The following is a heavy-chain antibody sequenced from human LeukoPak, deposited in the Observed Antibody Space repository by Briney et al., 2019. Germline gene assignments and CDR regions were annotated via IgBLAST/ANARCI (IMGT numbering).Heavy chain of an antibody. D-gene: IGHD5-12*01. J-gene: IGHJ4*02. V-gene: IGHV3-49*04. Sequence: QPGRSLRISCTASGFTFGDYAMNWVRQAPGKGLEWVGFIRSKTYGGTTAYAASVRGRFTISRDGSKNIAYLQMNSLKTEDTGVYYCSRQIRATTDYFDYWGQGTLVTVSS. CDR1: GFTFGDYA. CDR3: SRQIRATTDYFDY. CDR2: IRSKTYGGTT.